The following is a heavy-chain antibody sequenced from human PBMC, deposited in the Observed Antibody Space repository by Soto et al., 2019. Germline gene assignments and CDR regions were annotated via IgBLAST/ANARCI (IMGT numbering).Heavy chain of an antibody. V-gene: IGHV3-9*01. CDR2: ISWNSGSI. D-gene: IGHD6-19*01. CDR1: GFTFDDYA. J-gene: IGHJ4*02. Sequence: EVQLVESGGGLVQPGRSLRLSCAASGFTFDDYAMHWVRQAPGKGLEWVSGISWNSGSIGYADSVKGRFTISRDNSKNYLYLQMNSLRAEDTALYYCAKDRTSSGLDYWGQGTLVTVSS. CDR3: AKDRTSSGLDY.